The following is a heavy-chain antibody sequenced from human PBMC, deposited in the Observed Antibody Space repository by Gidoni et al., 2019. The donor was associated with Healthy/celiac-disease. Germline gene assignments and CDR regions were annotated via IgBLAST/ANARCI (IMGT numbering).Heavy chain of an antibody. Sequence: QVQLVQSGAEVKKPGSSVKVSCKASGGPFSSYAISWVRQAPGQGLEWMGRIIPILGIANYAQKFQGRVTITADKSTSTAYMELSSLRSEDTAVYYCARAIVATGKGDYYYYGMDVWGQGTTVTVSS. CDR2: IIPILGIA. D-gene: IGHD5-12*01. V-gene: IGHV1-69*04. CDR1: GGPFSSYA. J-gene: IGHJ6*02. CDR3: ARAIVATGKGDYYYYGMDV.